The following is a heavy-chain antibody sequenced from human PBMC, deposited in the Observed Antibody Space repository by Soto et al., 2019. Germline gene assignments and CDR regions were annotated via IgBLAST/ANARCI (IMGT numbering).Heavy chain of an antibody. J-gene: IGHJ5*02. CDR3: ARADVRAPFPTVEWFDP. CDR2: IYYSGST. V-gene: IGHV4-39*01. Sequence: SETLSLTCTVSGGSISSSSYYWGWIRQPPGKGLEWIGSIYYSGSTYYNPSLKSRVTISVDTSKNQFSLKLSSVTAADTAVYYCARADVRAPFPTVEWFDPWGQGTLVTVSS. D-gene: IGHD4-17*01. CDR1: GGSISSSSYY.